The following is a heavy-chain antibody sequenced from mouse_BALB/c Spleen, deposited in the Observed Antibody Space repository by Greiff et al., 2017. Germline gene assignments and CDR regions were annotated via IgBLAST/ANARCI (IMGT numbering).Heavy chain of an antibody. V-gene: IGHV2-2*02. CDR3: ARRKVPLYAMDY. CDR2: IWSGGST. J-gene: IGHJ4*01. Sequence: QVHVKQSGPGLVQPSQSLSITCTVSGFSLTSYGVHWVRQSPGKGLEWLGVIWSGGSTDYNAAFISRLSISKDNSKSQVFFKMNSLQANDTAIYYCARRKVPLYAMDYWGQGTSVTVSS. CDR1: GFSLTSYG.